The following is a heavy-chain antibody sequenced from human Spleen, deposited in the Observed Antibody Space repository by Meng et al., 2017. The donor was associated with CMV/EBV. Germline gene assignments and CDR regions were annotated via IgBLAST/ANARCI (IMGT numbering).Heavy chain of an antibody. Sequence: ASVKVSCKASGYTFTSYDINWVRQATGQGLEGMGWMNPNSGNTGYAQKVPGRDTITRNTSISTAYMELSSLRSEDTAVYYCASSLARTVPGAIFPFDYWGQGALVTVSS. CDR1: GYTFTSYD. CDR2: MNPNSGNT. V-gene: IGHV1-8*03. D-gene: IGHD2-2*02. J-gene: IGHJ4*02. CDR3: ASSLARTVPGAIFPFDY.